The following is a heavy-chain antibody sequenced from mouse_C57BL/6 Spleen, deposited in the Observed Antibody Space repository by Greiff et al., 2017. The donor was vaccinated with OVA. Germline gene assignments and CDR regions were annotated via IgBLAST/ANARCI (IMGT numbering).Heavy chain of an antibody. Sequence: EVMLVESGGGLVQPGGSLSLSCAASGFTFTDYYMSWVRQPPGKALEWLGFIRNKANGYTTEYSASVKGRFTISRDNSPSILYLQMNALRAEDSATYYCASPYYGSSYEGFAYWGQGTLVTVSA. V-gene: IGHV7-3*01. CDR1: GFTFTDYY. CDR3: ASPYYGSSYEGFAY. D-gene: IGHD1-1*01. J-gene: IGHJ3*01. CDR2: IRNKANGYTT.